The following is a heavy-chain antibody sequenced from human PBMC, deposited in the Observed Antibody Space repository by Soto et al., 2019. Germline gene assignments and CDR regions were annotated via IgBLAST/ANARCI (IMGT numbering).Heavy chain of an antibody. CDR1: GYNFTSSA. Sequence: ASVKVSCKASGYNFTSSAVQWVRQARGQRLEWIGWIVVGSGNTNYAQKFQERVTITRDMSTSTAYMELSSLRSEDTAVYYCAREDLGYYGMDVWGQGTTVTVSS. J-gene: IGHJ6*02. V-gene: IGHV1-58*01. CDR2: IVVGSGNT. CDR3: AREDLGYYGMDV.